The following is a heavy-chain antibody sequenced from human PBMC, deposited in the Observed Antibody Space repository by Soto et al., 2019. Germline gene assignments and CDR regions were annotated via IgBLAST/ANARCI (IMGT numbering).Heavy chain of an antibody. D-gene: IGHD6-13*01. V-gene: IGHV3-33*01. CDR2: VWYDGTNK. J-gene: IGHJ4*02. CDR1: GFTFKSYG. CDR3: ARGGHSSSWYRLEAYFFDY. Sequence: QVQLVESGGGVVQPGRSLRLSCEASGFTFKSYGMHWVRQAPGKGLEWVAVVWYDGTNKKYADSVKGRCNIYRDNSKNTLYLQMDSRRAEDTGIYYCARGGHSSSWYRLEAYFFDYWGQGSLVTVSS.